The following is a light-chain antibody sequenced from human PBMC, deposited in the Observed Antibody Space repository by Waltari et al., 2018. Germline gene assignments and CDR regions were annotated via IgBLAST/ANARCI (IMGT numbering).Light chain of an antibody. CDR1: NNDIGSSNL. CDR2: EVN. V-gene: IGLV2-23*02. Sequence: QSALTQPASVSGSPGQSLPISCTGTNNDIGSSNLVSRYQQHPGKAPKVIIFEVNKRPSGVSNRFSGSKSGNTASLTVSGLHPEDEADYYCCSYAGTPRVVFGGGTKLTVL. J-gene: IGLJ2*01. CDR3: CSYAGTPRVV.